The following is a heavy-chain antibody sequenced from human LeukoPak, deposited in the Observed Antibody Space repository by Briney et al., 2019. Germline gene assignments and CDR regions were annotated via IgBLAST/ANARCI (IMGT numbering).Heavy chain of an antibody. CDR1: GFTFSGYY. Sequence: AGGSLRLSCAASGFTFSGYYMNWIRQAPGKGLEWVSYISSSGSTIYYADSVKGRFTISRDNAKNSLYLQMNSLRAEDTAVYYCARDLRYYYMDVWGKGTTVTVSS. V-gene: IGHV3-11*04. J-gene: IGHJ6*03. CDR2: ISSSGSTI. CDR3: ARDLRYYYMDV.